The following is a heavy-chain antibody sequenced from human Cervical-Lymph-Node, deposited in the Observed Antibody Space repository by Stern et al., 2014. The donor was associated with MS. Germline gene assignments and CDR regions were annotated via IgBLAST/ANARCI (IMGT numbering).Heavy chain of an antibody. D-gene: IGHD6-13*01. CDR3: ARGRIAAADPNANWFDP. Sequence: QVQLQPWGAGLLKPSETLSLTCAVYGGSFSGYYWSWIRQPPGKGLEWIGEIKHSGSTNYNPSLMSRVTLSLHTYKHQVPLETSPVTAADTAVYYCARGRIAAADPNANWFDPWGQGTLVTVSS. V-gene: IGHV4-34*01. CDR1: GGSFSGYY. J-gene: IGHJ5*02. CDR2: IKHSGST.